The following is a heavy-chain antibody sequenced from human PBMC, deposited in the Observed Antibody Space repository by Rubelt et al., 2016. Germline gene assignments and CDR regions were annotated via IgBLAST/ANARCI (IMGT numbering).Heavy chain of an antibody. J-gene: IGHJ4*02. Sequence: VRQAPGKGLEWVAFIRYDGSNKYYADSVKGRFTISRDNAKNSLYLQMNSLRAEDTAVYYCARDPPYSSSSTEDYWGQGTLVTVSS. CDR3: ARDPPYSSSSTEDY. D-gene: IGHD6-6*01. V-gene: IGHV3-30*02. CDR2: IRYDGSNK.